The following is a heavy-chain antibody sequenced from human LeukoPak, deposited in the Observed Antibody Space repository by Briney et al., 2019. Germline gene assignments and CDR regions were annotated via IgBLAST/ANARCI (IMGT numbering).Heavy chain of an antibody. V-gene: IGHV3-48*04. CDR1: GFTFSSYS. J-gene: IGHJ3*02. CDR3: ARVGGGYYDSYGFEAFDI. D-gene: IGHD3-22*01. CDR2: ISSSSSTI. Sequence: GGSLRLSCAASGFTFSSYSMNWVRQAPGKGLEWVSYISSSSSTIYYADSVKGRFTISRDNAKNSLFLQLNSLRADDTAVYFCARVGGGYYDSYGFEAFDIWGQGTVVTVSS.